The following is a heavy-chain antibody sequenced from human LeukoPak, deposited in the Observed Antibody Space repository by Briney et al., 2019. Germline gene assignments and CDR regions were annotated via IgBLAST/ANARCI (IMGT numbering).Heavy chain of an antibody. CDR3: AKEGDDDYLDF. Sequence: GGSLRLSCAASGFTFSSYSMNWVRQAPGKGLEWVSYISSSSSNIYYADSVKGRFTISRDNAKNSLHLQMNSLRDEDTAVYYCAKEGDDDYLDFWGQGTLVTVSS. CDR1: GFTFSSYS. V-gene: IGHV3-48*02. CDR2: ISSSSSNI. J-gene: IGHJ4*02. D-gene: IGHD1-26*01.